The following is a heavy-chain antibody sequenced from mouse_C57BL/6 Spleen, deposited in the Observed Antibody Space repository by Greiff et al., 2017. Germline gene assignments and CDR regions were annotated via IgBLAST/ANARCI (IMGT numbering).Heavy chain of an antibody. J-gene: IGHJ1*03. V-gene: IGHV1-15*01. CDR1: GYTFTDYE. D-gene: IGHD1-1*01. CDR2: IDPETGGT. CDR3: TRAITTVHFDV. Sequence: QVQLQQSGAELVRPGASVTLSCKASGYTFTDYEMHWVKQTPVHGLEWIGAIDPETGGTAYNQKFKGKDILTADKSSSTAYMELRSLTSEDAAVDYCTRAITTVHFDVWGTGTTVTVSS.